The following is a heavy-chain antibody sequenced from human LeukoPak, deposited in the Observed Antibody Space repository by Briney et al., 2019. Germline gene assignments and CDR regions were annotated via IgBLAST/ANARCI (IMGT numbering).Heavy chain of an antibody. CDR1: GFTFSSFA. CDR3: LNAAIDY. J-gene: IGHJ4*02. V-gene: IGHV3-23*01. D-gene: IGHD6-25*01. Sequence: SGGSLRLSCTASGFTFSSFAMSWVRQAPGKGLEWVSAISGSGGNTYYADSVKGRFTISRDNSKNTLYLQMNSLRAEDTAVYYCLNAAIDYWGQGTLVTVSS. CDR2: ISGSGGNT.